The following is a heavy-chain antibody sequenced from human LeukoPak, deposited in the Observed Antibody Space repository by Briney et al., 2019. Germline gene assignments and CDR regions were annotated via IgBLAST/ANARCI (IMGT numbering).Heavy chain of an antibody. CDR2: ISSSSSYI. CDR1: GFKFSSYS. J-gene: IGHJ4*02. CDR3: ARENPGNWVTTKPIDY. Sequence: PGGSLRLSCAASGFKFSSYSMKWVRQAPGKGLEWVSFISSSSSYIYYADSVKGRFTISRDNAKNSLYLQMNSLRAEDTAVYYCARENPGNWVTTKPIDYWGQGTLVTVSS. V-gene: IGHV3-21*01. D-gene: IGHD2-21*02.